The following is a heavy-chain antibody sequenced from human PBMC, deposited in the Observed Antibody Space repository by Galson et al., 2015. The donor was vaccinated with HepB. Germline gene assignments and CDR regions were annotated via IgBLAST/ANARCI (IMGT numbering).Heavy chain of an antibody. J-gene: IGHJ6*02. CDR3: AKDKGNGGSSSLSNYYYYGMDV. Sequence: SLRLSCAASGFTFSSYGMHWVRQAPGKGLEWVAVISYDGSNKYYADSVKGRSTISRDNSKNTLYLQMNSLRAEDTAVYYCAKDKGNGGSSSLSNYYYYGMDVWGQGTTVTVSS. V-gene: IGHV3-30*18. D-gene: IGHD4-23*01. CDR2: ISYDGSNK. CDR1: GFTFSSYG.